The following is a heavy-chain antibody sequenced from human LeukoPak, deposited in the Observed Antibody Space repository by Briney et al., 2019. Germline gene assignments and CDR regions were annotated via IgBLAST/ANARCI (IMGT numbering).Heavy chain of an antibody. CDR1: GFTFSSYA. Sequence: GGSLRLSCAASGFTFSSYAMHWVRQAPGKGLEWVAVISYDGSNKYYADSVKGRFTISRDNSKNTLYLQMNSLRAEDTAVYYCARGFLHPVRGVIRAPTSFDYWGQGTLVTVSS. D-gene: IGHD3-10*01. V-gene: IGHV3-30-3*01. CDR2: ISYDGSNK. J-gene: IGHJ4*02. CDR3: ARGFLHPVRGVIRAPTSFDY.